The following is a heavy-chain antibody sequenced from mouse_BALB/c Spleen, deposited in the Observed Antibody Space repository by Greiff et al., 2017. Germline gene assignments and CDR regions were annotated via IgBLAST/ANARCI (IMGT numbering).Heavy chain of an antibody. CDR3: ARLRRDDAGFAY. CDR1: GFTFSSYT. D-gene: IGHD2-14*01. V-gene: IGHV5-12-2*01. J-gene: IGHJ3*01. CDR2: ISNGGGST. Sequence: EVKVVESGGGLVQPGGSLKLSCAASGFTFSSYTMSWVRQTPEKRLEWVAYISNGGGSTYYPDTVKGRFTISRDNAKNTLYLQMSSLKSEDTAMYYCARLRRDDAGFAYWGQGTLVTVSA.